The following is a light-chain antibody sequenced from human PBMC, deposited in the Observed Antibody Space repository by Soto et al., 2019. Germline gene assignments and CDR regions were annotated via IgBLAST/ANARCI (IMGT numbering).Light chain of an antibody. CDR2: DVS. CDR3: SSYTSSISYV. J-gene: IGLJ1*01. Sequence: QSALTQPASVSGSPGQSITISCTGTSSDVGGYNYVSWYQQHPGKAPKLMIYDVSNRPSGVSNRFSGSKSGNTASLTISGLQAEDEADYYCSSYTSSISYVFGTGTRSPS. CDR1: SSDVGGYNY. V-gene: IGLV2-14*01.